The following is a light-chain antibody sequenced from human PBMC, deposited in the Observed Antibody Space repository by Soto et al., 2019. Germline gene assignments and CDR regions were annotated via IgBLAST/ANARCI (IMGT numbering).Light chain of an antibody. J-gene: IGLJ2*01. CDR3: QSYHNSNVV. Sequence: NFMLTQPHSVSESPGKTVTISCTRSSGSIASNYVQWYQQRPGSAPTTVIYEDNQRPSGVPERFSGSIDSSSNSASLTISRLKTEDEADYYCQSYHNSNVVFGGGTKVTVL. CDR1: SGSIASNY. V-gene: IGLV6-57*04. CDR2: EDN.